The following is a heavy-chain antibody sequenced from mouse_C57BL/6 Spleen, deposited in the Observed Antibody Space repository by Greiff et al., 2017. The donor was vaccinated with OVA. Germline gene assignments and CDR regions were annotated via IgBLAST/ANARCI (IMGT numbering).Heavy chain of an antibody. CDR1: GFTFSSYA. J-gene: IGHJ2*01. V-gene: IGHV5-4*03. CDR2: ISDGGSYT. Sequence: EVKLVESGGGLVKPGGSLKLSCAASGFTFSSYAMSWVRQTPEKRLEWVATISDGGSYTYYPDNVKGRFTISRDNAKNNLYLQMSHLKSEDTAMYYCARGGLGRGYYFDYWGQGTTLTVSS. D-gene: IGHD4-1*01. CDR3: ARGGLGRGYYFDY.